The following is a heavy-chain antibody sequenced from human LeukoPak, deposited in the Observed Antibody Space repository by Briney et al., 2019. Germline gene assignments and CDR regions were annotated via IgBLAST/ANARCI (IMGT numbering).Heavy chain of an antibody. V-gene: IGHV3-49*04. D-gene: IGHD1-26*01. J-gene: IGHJ4*02. CDR1: GFTFGDYA. CDR3: TRVQISGSYYFDY. Sequence: GRSLRLSCTASGFTFGDYAMNWVRQAPGKGLEWVGFIRSKAYGGTTEYAASVKGRFTISRDDSKSIAYLQMNSLKTEDTAVYYCTRVQISGSYYFDYWGQGTLVTVSS. CDR2: IRSKAYGGTT.